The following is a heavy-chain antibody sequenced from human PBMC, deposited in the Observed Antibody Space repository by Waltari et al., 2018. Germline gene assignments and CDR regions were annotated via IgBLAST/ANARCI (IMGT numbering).Heavy chain of an antibody. V-gene: IGHV4-4*02. CDR3: ARDRGRGLYLDT. CDR1: GDSMNYW. CDR2: VLGSGRT. Sequence: QLQSQESGPGLVKPSGTRSLLCAVSGDSMNYWWSWVRQPTGKGLEWLGRVLGSGRTNYNPSFASRVTISLDTSTHQFALKMTSATAADTALYYCARDRGRGLYLDTWGQGILVTVSP. J-gene: IGHJ4*02. D-gene: IGHD2-15*01.